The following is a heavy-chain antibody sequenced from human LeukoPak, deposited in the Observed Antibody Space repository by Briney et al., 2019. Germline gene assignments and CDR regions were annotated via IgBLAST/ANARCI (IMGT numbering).Heavy chain of an antibody. CDR2: VYTSGGT. J-gene: IGHJ4*02. CDR1: GGSFTSYS. D-gene: IGHD1-26*01. CDR3: ARALRGSTTYYFDY. V-gene: IGHV4-4*07. Sequence: SETLSLTCSVSGVSGGSFTSYSWTWIRQSAEKGLEWIGRVYTSGGTNFNPSLQSRVTMLLDTSKNQFSLTLNSVTAADTAVYYCARALRGSTTYYFDYWGRGILVTVSS.